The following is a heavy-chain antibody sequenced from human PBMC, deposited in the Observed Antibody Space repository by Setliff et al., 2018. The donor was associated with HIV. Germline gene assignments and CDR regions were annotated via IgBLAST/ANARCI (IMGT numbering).Heavy chain of an antibody. J-gene: IGHJ4*02. CDR3: ARGEAARPTPFDY. Sequence: KPSETLSLTCAVSSYPINSGYYWGWVRQPPGKGLEWIGSIYHSGSTYYNPSLRSRVTISVDTSKNQFSLKLNSVTAADTAVYYCARGEAARPTPFDYWGQGTLVTVSS. CDR1: SYPINSGYY. CDR2: IYHSGST. D-gene: IGHD6-6*01. V-gene: IGHV4-38-2*01.